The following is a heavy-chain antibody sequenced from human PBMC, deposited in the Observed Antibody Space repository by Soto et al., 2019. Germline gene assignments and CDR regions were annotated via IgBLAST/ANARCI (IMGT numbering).Heavy chain of an antibody. J-gene: IGHJ4*02. CDR2: ISSRGVTI. CDR3: ARVTASVWFVNGRDYFDH. D-gene: IGHD6-19*01. V-gene: IGHV3-11*01. Sequence: QVQLVESGGALVRPGGSLRLSCNVSGFTFGNYYMSWIRQAPGKGLESISYISSRGVTIYYADSVKGRFTISRDNAKNSLFLQMDSLRAEDTAVYYCARVTASVWFVNGRDYFDHWGQGTLVTVSS. CDR1: GFTFGNYY.